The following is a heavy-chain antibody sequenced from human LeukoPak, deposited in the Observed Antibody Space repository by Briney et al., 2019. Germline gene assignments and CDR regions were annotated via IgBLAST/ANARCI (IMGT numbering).Heavy chain of an antibody. J-gene: IGHJ4*02. CDR3: ARLGDSPPYYFDY. Sequence: GGSLRLSCAASGVTFSSYWMTWVRQAPGKGLEWVANIKPDGSETYYVDPVKGRLTISRDNAKNSLYLQMNSLRAEDTAVYYCARLGDSPPYYFDYWGQGTLVTVSS. V-gene: IGHV3-7*04. CDR1: GVTFSSYW. CDR2: IKPDGSET.